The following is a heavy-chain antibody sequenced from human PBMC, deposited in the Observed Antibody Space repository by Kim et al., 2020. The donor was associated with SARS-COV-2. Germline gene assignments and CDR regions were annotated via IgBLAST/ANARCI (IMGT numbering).Heavy chain of an antibody. CDR3: ATAYMTTEGWYFDL. J-gene: IGHJ2*01. CDR1: GGSFSGYY. V-gene: IGHV4-34*01. CDR2: INHSGST. Sequence: SETLSLTCAVYGGSFSGYYWSWIRQPPGKGLEWIGEINHSGSTNYNPSLNSRVTISVDTSKNQFSLKLSSVTAADTAVYYCATAYMTTEGWYFDLWGRGTLVTVSS. D-gene: IGHD4-17*01.